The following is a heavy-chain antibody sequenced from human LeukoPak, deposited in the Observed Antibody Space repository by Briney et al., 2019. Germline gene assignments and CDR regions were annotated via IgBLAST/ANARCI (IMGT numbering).Heavy chain of an antibody. J-gene: IGHJ6*03. CDR3: ARHLRRNKYARGYYMDV. D-gene: IGHD3-10*01. CDR1: GGSISSSSYY. V-gene: IGHV4-39*01. CDR2: INHSGST. Sequence: SETLSLTCTVSGGSISSSSYYWGWIRQPPGKGLEWIGEINHSGSTNYNPSLKSRVTISVDTSKNQFSLKLSSVTAADTAVYYCARHLRRNKYARGYYMDVWGKGTTVTISS.